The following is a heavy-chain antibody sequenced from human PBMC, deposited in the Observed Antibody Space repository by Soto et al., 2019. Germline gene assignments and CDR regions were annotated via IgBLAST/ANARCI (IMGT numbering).Heavy chain of an antibody. CDR1: GFTFSSYW. J-gene: IGHJ6*02. CDR3: VAVAGNFYYYYGMDV. CDR2: IKQDGSEK. Sequence: GGSLRLSCAASGFTFSSYWMSWVRQAPGKGLEWVANIKQDGSEKYYVDSVKGRFTIPRDNAKNSLYLQMNSLRAEDTAVYYCVAVAGNFYYYYGMDVWGQGTTVTVSS. V-gene: IGHV3-7*03. D-gene: IGHD6-13*01.